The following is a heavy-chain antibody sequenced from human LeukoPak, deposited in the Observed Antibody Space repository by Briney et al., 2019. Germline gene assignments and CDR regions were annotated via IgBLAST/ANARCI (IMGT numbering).Heavy chain of an antibody. CDR3: AKDRRELQTSYYFDY. V-gene: IGHV3-30*02. CDR2: ILYDGSKK. D-gene: IGHD1-26*01. Sequence: GGSLRLSCVASGFTFSGFGMHWVRQAPGKGLEWVAFILYDGSKKYYADSVKGRFTISRDNSKNTLYLQVNSLRAEDTAVYYCAKDRRELQTSYYFDYWGQGTLVTVSS. CDR1: GFTFSGFG. J-gene: IGHJ4*02.